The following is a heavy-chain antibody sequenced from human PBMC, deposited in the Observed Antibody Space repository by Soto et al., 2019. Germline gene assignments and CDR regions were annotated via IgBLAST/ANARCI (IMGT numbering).Heavy chain of an antibody. J-gene: IGHJ6*03. D-gene: IGHD3-3*01. CDR3: ARWPLWSGYSSYYMDV. Sequence: QVQLVESGGGVVQPGRSLRLSCAASGFTFSSYGMHWVRQAPGKGLEWVAVIWYDGSNKYYADSVKGRFTISRDNSKNTLYLQMNSLRAEDTAVYYCARWPLWSGYSSYYMDVWGKGTTVTVSS. CDR2: IWYDGSNK. CDR1: GFTFSSYG. V-gene: IGHV3-33*01.